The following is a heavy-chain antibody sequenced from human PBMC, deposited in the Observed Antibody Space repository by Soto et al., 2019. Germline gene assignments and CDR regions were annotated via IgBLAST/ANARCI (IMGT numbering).Heavy chain of an antibody. CDR3: ARFVLDYYDSSGYQLGYYFDY. CDR1: GGSISSSSYY. V-gene: IGHV4-39*01. D-gene: IGHD3-22*01. J-gene: IGHJ4*02. CDR2: IYYSGST. Sequence: SETLSLTCTVSGGSISSSSYYWGWIRQPPGKGLEWIGSIYYSGSTYYNPSLKSRVTISVDTSKNQFSLKLSSVTAADTAVYYCARFVLDYYDSSGYQLGYYFDYWGQGTLVTVSS.